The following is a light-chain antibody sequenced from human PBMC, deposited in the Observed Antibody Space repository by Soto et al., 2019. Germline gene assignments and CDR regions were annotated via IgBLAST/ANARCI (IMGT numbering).Light chain of an antibody. CDR2: LNN. V-gene: IGLV1-44*01. CDR1: FSSIGSNT. CDR3: AAWDDSLDGWV. J-gene: IGLJ3*02. Sequence: QSVLTQPPSASGAPGQKVTISCSGSFSSIGSNTVNWFQHVPGTAPRLLIYLNNQRPSGVPDRFSGSRSGTSASLAISGLQSDDEAIYYCAAWDDSLDGWVFGGGTKVTVL.